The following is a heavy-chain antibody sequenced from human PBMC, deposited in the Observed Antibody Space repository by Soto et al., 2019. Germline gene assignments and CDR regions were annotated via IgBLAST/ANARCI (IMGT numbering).Heavy chain of an antibody. CDR2: IIPIFGTA. Sequence: VEIASKASGGTVWIYVVSWLRQTPGQGLEWMGGIIPIFGTANYAQKLQGRVTITADESTSTAYMELSSLRSEDTSVYYCARDCKDRFDYGSGSYGDYYYGMDVRRQGTTVTVSS. V-gene: IGHV1-69*01. J-gene: IGHJ6*02. CDR3: ARDCKDRFDYGSGSYGDYYYGMDV. D-gene: IGHD3-10*01. CDR1: GGTVWIYV.